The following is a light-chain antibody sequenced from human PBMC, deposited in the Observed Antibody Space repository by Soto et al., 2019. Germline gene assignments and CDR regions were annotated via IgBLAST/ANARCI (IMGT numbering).Light chain of an antibody. CDR3: QAWDSSSDLYV. J-gene: IGLJ1*01. V-gene: IGLV3-21*04. CDR2: YDS. CDR1: NIGSKS. Sequence: SYELTQPPSVSVAPGKTARITCGGNNIGSKSVHWYQQKPGQAPVLVIYYDSDRPSGIPERFSGSNSGNTATLTISRVEAGDEADYYCQAWDSSSDLYVFGTGTKVTVL.